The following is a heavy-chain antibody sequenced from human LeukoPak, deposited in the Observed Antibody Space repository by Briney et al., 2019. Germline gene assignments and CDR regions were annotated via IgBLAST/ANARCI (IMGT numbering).Heavy chain of an antibody. V-gene: IGHV4-59*08. D-gene: IGHD4-17*01. CDR3: ARQAGDYEFYFDS. J-gene: IGHJ4*02. Sequence: PSETLSLTCTVSGASISSYYWTWIRQPPGKGLEWIGYIYYSGGTNYSPSLKSRVTMSVDTSKNQFSLKLTSVTAADTAVYHCARQAGDYEFYFDSWGQGTLVTVSS. CDR1: GASISSYY. CDR2: IYYSGGT.